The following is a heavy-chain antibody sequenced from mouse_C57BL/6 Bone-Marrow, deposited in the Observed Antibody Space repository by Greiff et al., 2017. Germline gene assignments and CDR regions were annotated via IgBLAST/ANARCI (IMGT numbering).Heavy chain of an antibody. Sequence: VKLVESGAELVKPGASVKISCKASGYAFSSYWMNWVKQRPGKGLEWIGQIYPGDGDTNYNGKFKGKATLTADKSSSTAYMQLSSLTSEDSAVYFCARSAYDSNPFAYWGQGTLVTVSA. J-gene: IGHJ3*01. CDR3: ARSAYDSNPFAY. D-gene: IGHD2-5*01. V-gene: IGHV1-80*01. CDR2: IYPGDGDT. CDR1: GYAFSSYW.